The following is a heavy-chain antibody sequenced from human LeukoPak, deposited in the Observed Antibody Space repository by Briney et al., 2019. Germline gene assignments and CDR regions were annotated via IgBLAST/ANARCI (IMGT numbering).Heavy chain of an antibody. V-gene: IGHV3-9*01. CDR1: GFTFDDYA. CDR2: ISWNSGSI. Sequence: SLRLSCAASGFTFDDYAMHWVRQAPGKGLEWVSGISWNSGSIGYADSVKGRLTISRDNAKNSLYLQMNSLRAEDTALYYCAKGYYGSGSYSGGPFDYWGQGTLVTVSS. J-gene: IGHJ4*02. CDR3: AKGYYGSGSYSGGPFDY. D-gene: IGHD3-10*01.